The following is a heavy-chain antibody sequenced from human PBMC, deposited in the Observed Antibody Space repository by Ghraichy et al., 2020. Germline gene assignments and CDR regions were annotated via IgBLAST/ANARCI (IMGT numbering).Heavy chain of an antibody. D-gene: IGHD2-15*01. J-gene: IGHJ4*02. CDR1: GFTFSSYA. CDR3: AKAPLGYCSGGSCYPFDY. V-gene: IGHV3-23*01. Sequence: GGSLRLSCAASGFTFSSYAMSWVRQAPGKGLEWVSAISASGGSTYYADSVKGRFTISRDNSKNTLYLQMNSLRAEDTAVYYCAKAPLGYCSGGSCYPFDYWGQGTLVTVSS. CDR2: ISASGGST.